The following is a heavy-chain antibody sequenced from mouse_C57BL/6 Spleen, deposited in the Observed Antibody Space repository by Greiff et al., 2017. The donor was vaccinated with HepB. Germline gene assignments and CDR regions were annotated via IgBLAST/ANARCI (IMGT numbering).Heavy chain of an antibody. V-gene: IGHV1-82*01. J-gene: IGHJ2*01. CDR3: ARAGYGSSHFDY. CDR2: IYPGDGDT. CDR1: GYAFSSSW. D-gene: IGHD1-1*01. Sequence: QVQLKESGPELVKPGASVKISCKASGYAFSSSWMNWVKQRPGKGLEWIGRIYPGDGDTNYNGKFKGKATLTADKSSSTADMQISRLTSEDSAVYFGARAGYGSSHFDYWGQGTTLTVSS.